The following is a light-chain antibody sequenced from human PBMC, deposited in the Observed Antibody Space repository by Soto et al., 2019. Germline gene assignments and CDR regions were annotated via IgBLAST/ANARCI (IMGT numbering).Light chain of an antibody. CDR2: LGS. Sequence: DIVMTQSPLSLPVTPGEPASISCRSSQSLVRSDGHSYLDWYLQKPGQSPQLLISLGSNRASGVPDRFSGSGSGTDFTLKISTVEAEDVGVYYCMQALQSPRTFGQGTKLEIK. CDR1: QSLVRSDGHSY. V-gene: IGKV2-28*01. J-gene: IGKJ2*01. CDR3: MQALQSPRT.